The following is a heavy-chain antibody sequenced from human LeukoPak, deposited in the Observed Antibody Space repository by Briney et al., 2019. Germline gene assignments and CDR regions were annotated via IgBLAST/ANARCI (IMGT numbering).Heavy chain of an antibody. D-gene: IGHD3-10*01. CDR2: IYTSGST. J-gene: IGHJ4*02. CDR3: ARDRFYSRSGSYQIFDS. CDR1: GGSIRSGTYY. V-gene: IGHV4-61*02. Sequence: SETLSLTCTVSGGSIRSGTYYWTWIRQAAGKGLEWIGRIYTSGSTNYSPSLRSRVTISVDTSKNEFSLKLSSVTAADTAVYYCARDRFYSRSGSYQIFDSWGQGTLVTVSS.